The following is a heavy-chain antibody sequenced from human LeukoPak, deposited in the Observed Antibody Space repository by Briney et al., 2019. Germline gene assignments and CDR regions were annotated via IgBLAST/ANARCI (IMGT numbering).Heavy chain of an antibody. J-gene: IGHJ4*02. Sequence: GGSLRLSCAASGFIVSTNYMSWVRQAPGKGLEWVSVLYSGGTTYYADSVKGRFTISRDNSKNTLYLQMNSLRAEDTAVYYCAMESSWLPLKFDYWGQGTLVTVST. V-gene: IGHV3-66*01. D-gene: IGHD5-24*01. CDR3: AMESSWLPLKFDY. CDR2: LYSGGTT. CDR1: GFIVSTNY.